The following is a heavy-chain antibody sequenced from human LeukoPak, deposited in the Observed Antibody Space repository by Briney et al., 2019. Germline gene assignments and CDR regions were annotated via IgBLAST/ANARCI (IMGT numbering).Heavy chain of an antibody. V-gene: IGHV3-74*01. D-gene: IGHD2-21*02. J-gene: IGHJ4*02. Sequence: GGSLRLSCAASGFTFSRFSMHWVRQVPGKGLVWVSRISADGSSTNYADSVKGRFTISRDNSKNMLYLQMNSLRAEDTAVYFCARLRCDVGDCYSAGQNFWGQGTLVTVSS. CDR2: ISADGSST. CDR3: ARLRCDVGDCYSAGQNF. CDR1: GFTFSRFS.